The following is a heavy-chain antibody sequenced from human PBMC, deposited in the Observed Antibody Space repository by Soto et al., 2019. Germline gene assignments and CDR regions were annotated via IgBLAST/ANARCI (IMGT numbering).Heavy chain of an antibody. J-gene: IGHJ3*01. CDR3: ARGGIIVSMVRGVMYHDAFDL. D-gene: IGHD3-10*01. CDR2: ISSNGGSA. V-gene: IGHV3-64*01. CDR1: GFTFSNDA. Sequence: EVQLVESGGGLVQPGGSLRLSCAASGFTFSNDAMHWVRQAPGKGLEFVSGISSNGGSAYYANSVKGRFTSSRDDSKNTLYIQMCSLRAEYMAVYFCARGGIIVSMVRGVMYHDAFDLWGQGTMVTVSS.